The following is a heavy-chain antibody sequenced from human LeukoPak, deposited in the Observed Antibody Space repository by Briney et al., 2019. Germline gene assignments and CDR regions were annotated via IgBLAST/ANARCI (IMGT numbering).Heavy chain of an antibody. CDR1: GFTFGDYW. CDR2: IKEDGSEK. CDR3: VKSPHS. J-gene: IGHJ4*02. Sequence: GGSLRLSCAASGFTFGDYWMSWVRQAPGKGLEWVANIKEDGSEKNYVDSVKGRFTISRDNAKNSLYLQMTSLRAEDTAVYYCVKSPHSWGQGTLVTVSS. V-gene: IGHV3-7*01.